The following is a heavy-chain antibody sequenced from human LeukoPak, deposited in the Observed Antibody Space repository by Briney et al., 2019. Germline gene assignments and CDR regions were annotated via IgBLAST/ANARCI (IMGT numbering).Heavy chain of an antibody. D-gene: IGHD3-10*01. V-gene: IGHV4-39*07. CDR3: ARRRYYYGSGSYSPRFNWFDP. CDR2: IYYSGST. J-gene: IGHJ5*02. Sequence: PSETLSLTCTVSGGSITSGSYYWGWIRQPPGKGLEWIGTIYYSGSTYCNPSLKSRVTISVDTSKNQFSLKLSSVTAADTAVYYCARRRYYYGSGSYSPRFNWFDPWGQGTLVTVSS. CDR1: GGSITSGSYY.